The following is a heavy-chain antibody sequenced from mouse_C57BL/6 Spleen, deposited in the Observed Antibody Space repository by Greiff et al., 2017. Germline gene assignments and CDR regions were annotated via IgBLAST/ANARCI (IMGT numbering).Heavy chain of an antibody. CDR1: GYTFTSYW. Sequence: QVQLQQPGAELVRPGSSVKLSCKASGYTFTSYWMHWVKQRPIQGLEWIGNIDPSDSETHYNQKFKDKATLTVDKSSSTAYMQLSSLTSEDSAVYYCARPGSSYNAMDYWGQGTSVTVSS. D-gene: IGHD1-1*01. CDR3: ARPGSSYNAMDY. J-gene: IGHJ4*01. CDR2: IDPSDSET. V-gene: IGHV1-52*01.